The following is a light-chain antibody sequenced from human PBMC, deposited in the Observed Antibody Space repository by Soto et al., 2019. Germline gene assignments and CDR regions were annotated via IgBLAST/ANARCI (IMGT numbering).Light chain of an antibody. CDR1: SSNIGRNY. Sequence: QSVLTQPPSASGTPGQRVTISCSGSSSNIGRNYVYWYQQLPGTAPKLIIFDVSKRPSGVPNRFSGSKSGNTASLTISGLRAEDEADYYCCSYVGRNTYVFGTGTKLTVL. V-gene: IGLV1-47*02. CDR2: DVS. J-gene: IGLJ1*01. CDR3: CSYVGRNTYV.